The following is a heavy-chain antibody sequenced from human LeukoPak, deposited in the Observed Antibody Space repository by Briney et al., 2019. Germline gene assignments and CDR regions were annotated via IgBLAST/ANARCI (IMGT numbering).Heavy chain of an antibody. CDR1: GGSISSSSYY. Sequence: SETLSLTCTVSGGSISSSSYYWGWIRQPPGKGLEWIGSIYYSGSTYYNPSLKSRVTISVDTSKNQFSLKLNSVTAADTAVYYCARHTVAAAGTHWFDPWGQGTLVTVSS. CDR2: IYYSGST. V-gene: IGHV4-39*01. J-gene: IGHJ5*02. D-gene: IGHD6-13*01. CDR3: ARHTVAAAGTHWFDP.